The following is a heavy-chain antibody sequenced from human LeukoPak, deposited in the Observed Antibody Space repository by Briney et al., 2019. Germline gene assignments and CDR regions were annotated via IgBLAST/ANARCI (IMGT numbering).Heavy chain of an antibody. CDR3: ARDLVTVTKGFDI. Sequence: SETLSLTCTVSGDSFSSHYWTWIRQPPGKGLEWIGYISYRGSTNYNPSLKSRVTFSIDTSKNQFSLRLSSVTAADTAVYYCARDLVTVTKGFDIWGQGTMVSVSS. D-gene: IGHD4-17*01. CDR1: GDSFSSHY. J-gene: IGHJ3*02. CDR2: ISYRGST. V-gene: IGHV4-59*11.